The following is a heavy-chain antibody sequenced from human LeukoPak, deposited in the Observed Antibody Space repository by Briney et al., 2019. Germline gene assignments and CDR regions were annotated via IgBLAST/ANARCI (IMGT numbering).Heavy chain of an antibody. CDR3: ARHERDVSLDHAFDI. V-gene: IGHV4-59*08. D-gene: IGHD5-24*01. Sequence: SETLSLTCTISGGSISSYYWSWIRQPPGKGLERIGYIYYSGSTSYNPSLKSRVTILVDTSKNQFSLKLRSVTAADTAVYYCARHERDVSLDHAFDIWGQGTMVTVSS. CDR2: IYYSGST. J-gene: IGHJ3*02. CDR1: GGSISSYY.